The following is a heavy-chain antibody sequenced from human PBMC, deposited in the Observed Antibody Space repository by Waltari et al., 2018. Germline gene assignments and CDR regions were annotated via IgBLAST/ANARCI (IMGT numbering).Heavy chain of an antibody. CDR1: GGTFSSYA. Sequence: QVQLVQSGAEVKKPGSSVKVSCKASGGTFSSYAISWVRQAPGQGLEWRGGIIPIFGTTKYAQKCQGRVTITADESTSTAYMELSSLRSEDTAVYYCASLDMVQGVIPLYYGMDVWGQGTTVTVSS. CDR2: IIPIFGTT. D-gene: IGHD3-10*01. CDR3: ASLDMVQGVIPLYYGMDV. J-gene: IGHJ6*02. V-gene: IGHV1-69*13.